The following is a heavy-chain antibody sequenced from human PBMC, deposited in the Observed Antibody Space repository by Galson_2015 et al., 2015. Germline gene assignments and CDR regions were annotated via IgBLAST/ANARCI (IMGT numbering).Heavy chain of an antibody. V-gene: IGHV1-18*04. CDR3: ATTPLGLGIAAAGNFDY. J-gene: IGHJ4*02. Sequence: SVKVSCKASGYTFTSYGISWVRQAPGQGLEWMGWISAYNGNTNYAQKLQGRVTMTTDTSTSTAYMELRSLRSDDTAVYYCATTPLGLGIAAAGNFDYWGQGTLVTVSS. CDR1: GYTFTSYG. D-gene: IGHD6-13*01. CDR2: ISAYNGNT.